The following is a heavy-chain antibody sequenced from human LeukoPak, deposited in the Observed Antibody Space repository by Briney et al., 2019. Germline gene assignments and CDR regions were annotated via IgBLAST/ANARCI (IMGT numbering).Heavy chain of an antibody. CDR1: GYTFTSYD. D-gene: IGHD1-7*01. CDR2: MNPNSGNT. V-gene: IGHV1-8*01. CDR3: ARGRLELLKRWFDP. J-gene: IGHJ5*02. Sequence: ASVTLSCKASGYTFTSYDINWVRQAPGQGLEWIGWMNPNSGNTVYAQKFQGRVTMTRNTSISTAYMELSSLRSEDTAVYYCARGRLELLKRWFDPWGQGTLVTVSS.